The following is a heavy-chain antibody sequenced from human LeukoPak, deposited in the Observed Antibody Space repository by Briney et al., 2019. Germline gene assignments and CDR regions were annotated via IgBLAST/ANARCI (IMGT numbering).Heavy chain of an antibody. J-gene: IGHJ4*02. D-gene: IGHD3-22*01. V-gene: IGHV4-4*07. CDR2: IYTSGST. Sequence: SETLSLTCTVSGGSISSYYWSWIRQPAGKGLEWIGRIYTSGSTNYNPSLKSRVTMSVDTSKNQFSLKLSYVTAADTAVYYCARNKLPNHYYDSSGFDYWGQGTLVTVSS. CDR1: GGSISSYY. CDR3: ARNKLPNHYYDSSGFDY.